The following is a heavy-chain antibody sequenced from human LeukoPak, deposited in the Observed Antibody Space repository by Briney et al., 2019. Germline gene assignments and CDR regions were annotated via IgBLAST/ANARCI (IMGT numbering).Heavy chain of an antibody. Sequence: SETLSLTCAVYGGSFSGYYWSWIRQPPGKGLEWIGEINHSGSTNYNPSLKSRVTTSVDTSKNQFSLKLSSVTAADTAVYYCACDPYYYGSGSSLWGQGTLVTVSS. CDR2: INHSGST. D-gene: IGHD3-10*01. J-gene: IGHJ4*02. V-gene: IGHV4-34*01. CDR1: GGSFSGYY. CDR3: ACDPYYYGSGSSL.